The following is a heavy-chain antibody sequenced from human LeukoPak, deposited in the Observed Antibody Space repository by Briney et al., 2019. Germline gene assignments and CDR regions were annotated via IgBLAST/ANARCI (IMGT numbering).Heavy chain of an antibody. J-gene: IGHJ3*02. CDR2: ISISSSTI. Sequence: PGGSLRLSCAASGPTFSSYCMNWVRQAPGKGLEWVSYISISSSTIYYADSVKGRFTISRDNAKNSLYLQMNSLRAEDTAVYYCARPIKPLGYDAFDIWGQGTMVTVSS. CDR3: ARPIKPLGYDAFDI. V-gene: IGHV3-48*01. D-gene: IGHD5-12*01. CDR1: GPTFSSYC.